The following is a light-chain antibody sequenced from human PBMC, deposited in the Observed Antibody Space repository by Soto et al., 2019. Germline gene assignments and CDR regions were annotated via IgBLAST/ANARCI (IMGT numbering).Light chain of an antibody. CDR1: QDISSY. CDR2: SAS. V-gene: IGKV1-9*01. CDR3: QQLNRFPRT. Sequence: DIQLTQSPSFLSASVGDRVTITCRASQDISSYLAWYQQRPGKVPRFLTHSASTLQSGVPSRFSATGSGKTFTLTISSLHPEDIAPYYCQQLNRFPRTFGQGTKVEV. J-gene: IGKJ1*01.